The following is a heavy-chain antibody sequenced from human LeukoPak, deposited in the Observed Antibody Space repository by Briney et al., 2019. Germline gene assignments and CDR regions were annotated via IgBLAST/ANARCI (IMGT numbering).Heavy chain of an antibody. CDR3: AFYNWNDVDNWFDP. CDR2: IYYSGST. J-gene: IGHJ5*02. CDR1: GGSISSYY. Sequence: PSETLSLTCTVSGGSISSYYWSWIRQPPGKGLEWIGYIYYSGSTNYNPSLKSRVTISVDTSKNQFSLKLSSVTAADTAVYYCAFYNWNDVDNWFDPWGPGTLVTVSS. D-gene: IGHD1-20*01. V-gene: IGHV4-59*01.